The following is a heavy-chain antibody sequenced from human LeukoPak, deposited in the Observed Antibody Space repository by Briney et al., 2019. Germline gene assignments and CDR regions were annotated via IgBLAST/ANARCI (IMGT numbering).Heavy chain of an antibody. Sequence: PGGSLSLSCAASGFRFSSYWMSWVRQAPGKGLEWVANIKQDGSEKCYVDSVKGRFTISRDNAKNSLYLQMNSLRAEDTAVYYCARLRYSSRNFDYWGQGTLVTVSS. D-gene: IGHD6-19*01. V-gene: IGHV3-7*01. CDR1: GFRFSSYW. CDR3: ARLRYSSRNFDY. J-gene: IGHJ4*02. CDR2: IKQDGSEK.